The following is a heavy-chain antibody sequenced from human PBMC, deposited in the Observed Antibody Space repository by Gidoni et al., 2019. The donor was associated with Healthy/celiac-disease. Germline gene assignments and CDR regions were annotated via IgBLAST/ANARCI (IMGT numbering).Heavy chain of an antibody. J-gene: IGHJ4*02. Sequence: QVQLQQWGAGLLQPSETLSLTCAVYGGSFSGYYWSWIRQPPGKGLEWIGEINHSGSTNYNPSLKSRVTISVDTSKNQFSLKLSSVTAADTAVYYCARVGRYYYDSSGYYRDYWGQGTLVTVSS. D-gene: IGHD3-22*01. CDR1: GGSFSGYY. V-gene: IGHV4-34*01. CDR3: ARVGRYYYDSSGYYRDY. CDR2: INHSGST.